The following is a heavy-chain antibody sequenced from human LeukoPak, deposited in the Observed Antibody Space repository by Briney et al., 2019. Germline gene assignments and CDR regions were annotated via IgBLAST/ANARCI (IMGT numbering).Heavy chain of an antibody. Sequence: GGSLRLSCAASGFTVSSNYMSWVRQAPGKGLEWVSVIYSGGSTYYADSVKGRFTISRDNSKNTLYLQMNSLRTEDTAVYYCAKDRSGSWSFDYWGQGTLVTVSS. CDR1: GFTVSSNY. CDR3: AKDRSGSWSFDY. J-gene: IGHJ4*02. D-gene: IGHD6-13*01. CDR2: IYSGGST. V-gene: IGHV3-66*02.